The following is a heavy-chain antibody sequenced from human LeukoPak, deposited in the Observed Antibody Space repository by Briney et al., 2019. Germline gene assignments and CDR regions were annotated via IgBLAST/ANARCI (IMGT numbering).Heavy chain of an antibody. V-gene: IGHV3-23*01. CDR3: AKDSRYVTTNFDY. CDR2: ISCSGGST. D-gene: IGHD4-17*01. Sequence: GGSLRLSCAASGFTFSSYAMSWVRQAPGKGLEWVSAISCSGGSTYYADSVKGRFTISRDNSKNTLYLQMNSLRAEDTAVYYCAKDSRYVTTNFDYWGQGTLVTVSS. J-gene: IGHJ4*02. CDR1: GFTFSSYA.